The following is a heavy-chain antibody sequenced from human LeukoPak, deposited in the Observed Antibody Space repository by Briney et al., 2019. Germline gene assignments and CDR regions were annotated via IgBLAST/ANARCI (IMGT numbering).Heavy chain of an antibody. CDR2: IYPGDSDT. CDR3: ARQSSGWYRLFDY. J-gene: IGHJ4*02. D-gene: IGHD6-19*01. Sequence: GESLKISCKGSEYSFTSYWIGWVRQMPGKGLEWMGIIYPGDSDTRYSPSFQGQVTISADKSITTAYLQWSSLKASDTAMYYCARQSSGWYRLFDYWGQGTLVTVSS. V-gene: IGHV5-51*01. CDR1: EYSFTSYW.